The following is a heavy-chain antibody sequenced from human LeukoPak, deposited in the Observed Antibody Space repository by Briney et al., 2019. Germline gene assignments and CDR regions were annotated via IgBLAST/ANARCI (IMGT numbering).Heavy chain of an antibody. V-gene: IGHV4-30-4*01. J-gene: IGHJ2*01. CDR3: ARDGFYDSSGSIWYFDL. CDR1: GGSISSGDYY. CDR2: IYYSGST. Sequence: PSQTLSLTCTVSGGSISSGDYYWSWIRQPPGKGLEWIGYIYYSGSTYYNPSLKSRVTISVDTSKNQFSLKLSSVTAADTAVYYCARDGFYDSSGSIWYFDLWGRGTLVTVSS. D-gene: IGHD3-22*01.